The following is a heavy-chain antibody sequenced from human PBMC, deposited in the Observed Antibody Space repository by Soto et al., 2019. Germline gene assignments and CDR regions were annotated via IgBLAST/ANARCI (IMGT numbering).Heavy chain of an antibody. Sequence: GASVKVSCKASGYTFTSYYMHWVRQAPGQGLEWMGIINPSGGSTSDAQKFQGRVTMTRDTSTSTVYMELSSLRSEDTAVYYCARGDIVVVPAAKAGYGMDVWGQGTTVTVSS. CDR3: ARGDIVVVPAAKAGYGMDV. D-gene: IGHD2-2*01. V-gene: IGHV1-46*01. CDR1: GYTFTSYY. J-gene: IGHJ6*02. CDR2: INPSGGST.